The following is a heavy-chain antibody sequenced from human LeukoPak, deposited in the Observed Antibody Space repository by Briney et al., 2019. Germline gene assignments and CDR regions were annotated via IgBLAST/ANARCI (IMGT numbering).Heavy chain of an antibody. J-gene: IGHJ5*02. Sequence: GASVKVSCKTSGYTFTNYAISWVRQAPGQGLEWMGIINPSGGSTSYAQKFQGRVTMTRDMSTSTVYMELSSLRSEDTAVYYCARDGAMTTVVTKRGNWFDPWGQGTLVTVSS. CDR1: GYTFTNYA. V-gene: IGHV1-46*01. CDR2: INPSGGST. D-gene: IGHD4-23*01. CDR3: ARDGAMTTVVTKRGNWFDP.